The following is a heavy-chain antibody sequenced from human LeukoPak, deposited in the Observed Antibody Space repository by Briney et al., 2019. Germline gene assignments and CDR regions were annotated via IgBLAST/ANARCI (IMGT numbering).Heavy chain of an antibody. V-gene: IGHV4-4*07. J-gene: IGHJ4*02. Sequence: SETLSLTCTVSGGSISIYYGSWVRRPAGKGLGWIGRIYSSGSTNYNPSRKSRVTMTIDRSKSQFSLELNSVTAADTAVYYCAKEVNGWFEKGDWGQGTLVTVSS. CDR3: AKEVNGWFEKGD. D-gene: IGHD6-19*01. CDR2: IYSSGST. CDR1: GGSISIYY.